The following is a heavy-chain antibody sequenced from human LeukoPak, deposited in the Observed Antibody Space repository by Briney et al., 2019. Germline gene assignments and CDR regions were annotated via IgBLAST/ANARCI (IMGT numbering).Heavy chain of an antibody. CDR1: GGPLSAYY. Sequence: SETLSLTCTVSGGPLSAYYWTWIRQPPGKGLEWIRYIYDTGNTNYNPSLKSRVTISVDTSKNQFSLKLTSVTAADTAVYYCASGETGSTLGGYWGQGTLVTVSS. CDR2: IYDTGNT. J-gene: IGHJ4*02. CDR3: ASGETGSTLGGY. D-gene: IGHD1-1*01. V-gene: IGHV4-59*01.